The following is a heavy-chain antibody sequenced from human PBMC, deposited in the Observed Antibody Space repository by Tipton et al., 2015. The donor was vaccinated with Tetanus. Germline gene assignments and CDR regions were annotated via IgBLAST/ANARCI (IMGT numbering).Heavy chain of an antibody. CDR1: GGSLSRYY. CDR2: MYNSGAT. Sequence: TLSLTCAVYGGSLSRYYWTWIRQPPGKGLEWIGTMYNSGATYYNPSLKGRVTISGDTSKNLFSLTSVTASDTAVYYCARPEASGRARGFDIWGQGTKVTVSP. J-gene: IGHJ3*02. V-gene: IGHV4-34*01. CDR3: ARPEASGRARGFDI. D-gene: IGHD3-10*01.